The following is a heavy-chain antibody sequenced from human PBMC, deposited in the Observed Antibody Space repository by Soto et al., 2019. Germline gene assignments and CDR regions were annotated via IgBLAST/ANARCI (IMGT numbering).Heavy chain of an antibody. Sequence: EVQLVESGGGLVQPGGSLRLSCAASGFTFSSYWMSWVRQAPGKGLEWVANIKQDGSEKYYVDSVKGRFTISRENAKNSMYLQMNSLRGEDKDVYYCGIYPPSITDHITYYFDVWGQRSLVTVS. CDR3: GIYPPSITDHITYYFDV. D-gene: IGHD6-6*01. CDR1: GFTFSSYW. V-gene: IGHV3-7*01. CDR2: IKQDGSEK. J-gene: IGHJ4*02.